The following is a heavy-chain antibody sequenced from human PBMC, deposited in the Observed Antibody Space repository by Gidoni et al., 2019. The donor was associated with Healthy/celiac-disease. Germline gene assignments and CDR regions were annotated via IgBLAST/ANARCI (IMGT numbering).Heavy chain of an antibody. CDR3: ARDGGGYSYGTFDY. V-gene: IGHV3-30*04. CDR2: ISYDGSNK. D-gene: IGHD5-18*01. J-gene: IGHJ4*02. CDR1: GCTFSSYA. Sequence: QVQLVESGGVVVQPGRSLRLSCAASGCTFSSYAMHWVRQAPGKGLEWVAVISYDGSNKYYADSVKGRFTISRDNSKNTLYLQMNSLRAEDTAVYYCARDGGGYSYGTFDYWGQGTLVTVSS.